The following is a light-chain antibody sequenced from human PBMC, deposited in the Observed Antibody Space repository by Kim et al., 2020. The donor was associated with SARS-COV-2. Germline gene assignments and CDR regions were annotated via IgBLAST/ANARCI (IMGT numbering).Light chain of an antibody. J-gene: IGKJ2*01. CDR1: QSVCSSH. CDR2: GAS. Sequence: SRGGSAARSWRDSQSVCSSHLAWYQQKPGQAPRIVIYGASSRAAGIPDRFSGSGSGTDFTLTISRLEPEDFAVYHCQQYGSSPHTFGQGTKLEI. CDR3: QQYGSSPHT. V-gene: IGKV3-20*01.